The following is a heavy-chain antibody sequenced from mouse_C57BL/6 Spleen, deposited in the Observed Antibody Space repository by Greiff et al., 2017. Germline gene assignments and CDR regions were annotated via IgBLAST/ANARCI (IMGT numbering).Heavy chain of an antibody. D-gene: IGHD1-1*01. V-gene: IGHV1-15*01. CDR3: TRDGSRRYFDV. J-gene: IGHJ1*03. CDR2: IVPETGGT. Sequence: QVQLQQSGAELVRPGASVTLSCKASGYTFTDYEMHWVKQTPVHGLEWIGAIVPETGGTAYNQKFKGKAILTADKSSSTAYMDLRSLTSEASAVSYCTRDGSRRYFDVWGTGITVTVSS. CDR1: GYTFTDYE.